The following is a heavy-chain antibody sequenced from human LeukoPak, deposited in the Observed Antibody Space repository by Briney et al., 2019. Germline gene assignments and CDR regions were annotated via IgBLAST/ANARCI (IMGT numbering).Heavy chain of an antibody. D-gene: IGHD3-22*01. CDR3: ARDPAFDSSGYWPTWHPHGFFDY. J-gene: IGHJ4*02. Sequence: PGGSLRLSCAASGFTFSSYSMNWVRQAPGKGLEWVSSISSSSSYIYYADSVKGRFTISRDNAKNSLYLQMNSLRAEDTAVYYCARDPAFDSSGYWPTWHPHGFFDYWGQGTLVTVSS. CDR2: ISSSSSYI. V-gene: IGHV3-21*01. CDR1: GFTFSSYS.